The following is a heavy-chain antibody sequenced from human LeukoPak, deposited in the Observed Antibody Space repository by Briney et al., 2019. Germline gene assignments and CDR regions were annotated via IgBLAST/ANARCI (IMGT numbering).Heavy chain of an antibody. CDR1: GFTFSAYS. CDR3: ARHSTGTTADAFDI. Sequence: GGSLGLSCAASGFTFSAYSMNWVRQAPGKGLEWVSFISTSSSYINYADSVKGRFTISRDNAKNSLYLHMNSLRAEDTAVYYCARHSTGTTADAFDIWGQGTMVTVSS. J-gene: IGHJ3*02. D-gene: IGHD1-1*01. V-gene: IGHV3-21*01. CDR2: ISTSSSYI.